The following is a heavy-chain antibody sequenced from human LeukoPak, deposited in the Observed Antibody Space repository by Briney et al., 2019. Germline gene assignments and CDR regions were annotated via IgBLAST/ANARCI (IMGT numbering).Heavy chain of an antibody. Sequence: GASLRLSCAASGFTFSDYYMSWIRQAPGKGLEWVSYISSSGSTIYYADSVKGRFTISRDNAKNSLYLQMNSLRAEDTAVYYCARRTYYYDSSGYYRDYFDYWGQGTLVTVSS. CDR2: ISSSGSTI. CDR3: ARRTYYYDSSGYYRDYFDY. J-gene: IGHJ4*02. V-gene: IGHV3-11*01. D-gene: IGHD3-22*01. CDR1: GFTFSDYY.